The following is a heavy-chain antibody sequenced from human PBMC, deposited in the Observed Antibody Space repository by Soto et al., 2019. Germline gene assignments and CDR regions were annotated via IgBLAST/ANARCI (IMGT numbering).Heavy chain of an antibody. CDR3: ARLGWELLSGRRYFDY. CDR1: GYTFSDFA. V-gene: IGHV1-18*04. J-gene: IGHJ4*02. Sequence: QVLLVQSGSEVKKPGASMKVSCQTSGYTFSDFALTWVRQVPDKGLEWLGWVSPYTGKTNYAQRVHDRGALTTDTSTRTAYLELRSLTYDDTAVYYCARLGWELLSGRRYFDYWGQGTLVTVSS. CDR2: VSPYTGKT. D-gene: IGHD1-26*01.